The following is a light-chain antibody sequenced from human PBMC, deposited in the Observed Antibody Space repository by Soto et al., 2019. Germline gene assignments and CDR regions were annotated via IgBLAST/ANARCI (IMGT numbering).Light chain of an antibody. V-gene: IGLV1-40*01. Sequence: QSVLTQPPSVSGAPGQRITISCTGSSSNIGAGYDVHWYQQLPGAAPTLLIFGIFNRPSGVSERFSGSRSGASASLAMAGLQPEDEADYFCQSYDNSLSGSEVFGTGTKLTVL. CDR2: GIF. J-gene: IGLJ1*01. CDR3: QSYDNSLSGSEV. CDR1: SSNIGAGYD.